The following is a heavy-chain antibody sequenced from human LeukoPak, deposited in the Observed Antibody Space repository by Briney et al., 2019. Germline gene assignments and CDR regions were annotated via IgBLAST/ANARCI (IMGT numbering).Heavy chain of an antibody. D-gene: IGHD1-26*01. J-gene: IGHJ3*02. Sequence: SETLPLTCTVSGGSIRSSTYYWGWIRQPPGKELECIGSIYYSGSTYYNPSLKSRVTISLDTSKNQFSLKLSSVTAADTAVYYCARHKQSGTYYDAFDIWGQGTMVTVSS. CDR3: ARHKQSGTYYDAFDI. V-gene: IGHV4-39*01. CDR1: GGSIRSSTYY. CDR2: IYYSGST.